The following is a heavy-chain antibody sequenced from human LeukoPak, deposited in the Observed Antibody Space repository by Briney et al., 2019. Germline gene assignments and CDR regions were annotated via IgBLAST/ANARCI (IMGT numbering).Heavy chain of an antibody. J-gene: IGHJ4*02. Sequence: GGSLRLSCAASGFTFISYAMSWVRQAPGKGLEWVSAISGSGGSTYYADSVKGRFTISRDTSKNTLYLQMNSLRAEDTAVYYCAKRDRSSSSPYYFDYWGQGTLVTVSS. D-gene: IGHD2-2*01. V-gene: IGHV3-23*01. CDR3: AKRDRSSSSPYYFDY. CDR1: GFTFISYA. CDR2: ISGSGGST.